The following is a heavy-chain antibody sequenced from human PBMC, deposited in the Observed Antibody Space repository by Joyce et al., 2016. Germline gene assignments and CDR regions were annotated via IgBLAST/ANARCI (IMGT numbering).Heavy chain of an antibody. J-gene: IGHJ4*02. D-gene: IGHD3-22*01. V-gene: IGHV3-23*01. CDR1: GFSFSSYG. Sequence: EVQLLESGGGLVQPGGSLRLFCAASGFSFSSYGVSWVRQAPGKGLEWVSTISDSGGGTYYADSVKGRFTISRDNSKNTLYLHMNSLRAEDTAVYYCAAREIDSSGYYPFGGYWGQGTLVTVSS. CDR3: AAREIDSSGYYPFGGY. CDR2: ISDSGGGT.